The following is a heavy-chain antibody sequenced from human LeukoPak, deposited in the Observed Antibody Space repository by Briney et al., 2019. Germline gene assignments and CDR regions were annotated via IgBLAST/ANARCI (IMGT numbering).Heavy chain of an antibody. CDR2: ISASRTQT. CDR3: AKGRLNSGYDVMREIVVVTAIWALDY. D-gene: IGHD2-21*02. V-gene: IGHV3-23*01. Sequence: GGSLRLYCTASGFTFRSYAMSWVRETPEKGLEWVSSISASRTQTYYADSVKGRFTVSRDNSQNTVYLQMNSLRAEDTALYYSAKGRLNSGYDVMREIVVVTAIWALDYWGQGTLVTVSS. J-gene: IGHJ4*02. CDR1: GFTFRSYA.